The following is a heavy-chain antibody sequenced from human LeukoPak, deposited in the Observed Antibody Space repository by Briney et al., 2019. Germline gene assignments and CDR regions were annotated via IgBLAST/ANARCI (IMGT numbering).Heavy chain of an antibody. CDR2: ISYDGSNK. J-gene: IGHJ4*02. D-gene: IGHD6-13*01. CDR1: GFTFSSYG. V-gene: IGHV3-30*18. Sequence: PGRSLRLSCAASGFTFSSYGMHRVRQAPGKGLEWVAVISYDGSNKYYADSVKGRFTISRDNSKNTLYLQMNSLRAEDTAVYYCAKPRYSSSWSFDYWGQGTLVTVSS. CDR3: AKPRYSSSWSFDY.